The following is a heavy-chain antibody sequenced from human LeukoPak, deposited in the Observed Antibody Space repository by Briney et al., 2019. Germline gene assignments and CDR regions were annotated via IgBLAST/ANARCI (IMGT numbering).Heavy chain of an antibody. Sequence: GGSLRLSCAVSGFTFSDYGMSWVRQAPGKGLEWVSHISSGRSVMNYADSVKGRFTISRDNGKNSVYLQMNSLRAEDTAVYYCAKDLRTGLVVIGFDYWGQGTLVTVSS. V-gene: IGHV3-48*01. D-gene: IGHD3-22*01. CDR1: GFTFSDYG. CDR3: AKDLRTGLVVIGFDY. J-gene: IGHJ4*02. CDR2: ISSGRSVM.